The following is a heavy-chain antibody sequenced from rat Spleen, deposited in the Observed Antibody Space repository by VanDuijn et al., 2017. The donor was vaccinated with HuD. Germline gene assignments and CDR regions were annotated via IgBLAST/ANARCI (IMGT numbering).Heavy chain of an antibody. D-gene: IGHD1-9*01. J-gene: IGHJ2*01. CDR1: GFTFSNHG. Sequence: EVQLVESGGGLVQPGRSLKLSCAASGFTFSNHGMAWVRQAPKKGLEWVATITSGGSNTYYPDSVKGRFTISRDNAKSTLYLQMDSLSSEDTATYYCARHRGYYGYTYPFDYWGQGVMVTVSS. CDR2: ITSGGSNT. V-gene: IGHV5-29*01. CDR3: ARHRGYYGYTYPFDY.